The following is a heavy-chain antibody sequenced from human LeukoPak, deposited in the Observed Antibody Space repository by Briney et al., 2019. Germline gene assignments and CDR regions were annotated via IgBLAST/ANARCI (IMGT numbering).Heavy chain of an antibody. Sequence: ASVKVSCKASGYTFTRYYIHWVRQAPGQGLEWMGIINPSGGSTSYAQNFQGRVTITRNTSISTAYMELSSLRSEDTAVYYCARGGELHDAFDIWGQGTMVTVSS. CDR1: GYTFTRYY. CDR2: INPSGGST. CDR3: ARGGELHDAFDI. V-gene: IGHV1-46*01. D-gene: IGHD1-26*01. J-gene: IGHJ3*02.